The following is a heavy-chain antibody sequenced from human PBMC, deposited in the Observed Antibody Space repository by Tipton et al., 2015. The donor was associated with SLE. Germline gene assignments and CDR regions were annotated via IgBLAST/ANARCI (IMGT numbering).Heavy chain of an antibody. CDR3: ARDVRYSDFCSGYSTDY. J-gene: IGHJ4*02. CDR2: ILWSGDRI. Sequence: SLRLSCEGSGFTFNEHAMHWVRQAPGKGLGGVEAILWSGDRIDYADSVKGRFTISRDNAKKSVYLEMNSLRAEDTSVYYCARDVRYSDFCSGYSTDYWGQGTLVTVSS. D-gene: IGHD3-3*01. V-gene: IGHV3-9*01. CDR1: GFTFNEHA.